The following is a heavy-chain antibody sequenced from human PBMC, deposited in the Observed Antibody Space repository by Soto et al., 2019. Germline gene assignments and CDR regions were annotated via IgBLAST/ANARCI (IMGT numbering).Heavy chain of an antibody. D-gene: IGHD3-22*01. Sequence: GSLRLSCEASGFTFNNAWMSWVRQAPGKGLEWVGRIKSKTDAGTADYAAPVKGRFTISRDDSRNTLYLEMNSLKTDDTAVYYCTTVDYFDSIGYYSLDYWGHGTLVTVSS. CDR1: GFTFNNAW. V-gene: IGHV3-15*01. CDR2: IKSKTDAGTA. CDR3: TTVDYFDSIGYYSLDY. J-gene: IGHJ4*01.